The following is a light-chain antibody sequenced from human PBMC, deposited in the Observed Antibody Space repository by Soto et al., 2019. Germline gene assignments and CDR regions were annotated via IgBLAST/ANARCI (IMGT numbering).Light chain of an antibody. CDR2: YAS. CDR1: HDIGNY. CDR3: QQYENLPRFI. Sequence: DIQMTQSPSSLSASVEDRVTITCLASHDIGNYLNWYQQKPGKAPKLLIYYASNLETGVSSRFSGSGSGTDFTFTISSLQPEDIATYFCQQYENLPRFIFGPGTKVDIK. V-gene: IGKV1-33*01. J-gene: IGKJ3*01.